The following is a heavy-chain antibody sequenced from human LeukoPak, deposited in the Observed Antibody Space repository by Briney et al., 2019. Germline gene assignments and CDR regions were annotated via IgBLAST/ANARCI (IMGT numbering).Heavy chain of an antibody. V-gene: IGHV3-7*01. CDR1: GFTLRCYW. D-gene: IGHD6-25*01. CDR3: ARDGMRLSTTRTDY. CDR2: IKHVGSEN. Sequence: GGSLRLSCAASGFTLRCYWMSWVRQAPGGGLGWVANIKHVGSENSYMDSVKGRFTVSRDNPKNSLSLRINSLRAEDTAVYYSARDGMRLSTTRTDYWGEGSLVGVCS. J-gene: IGHJ4*02.